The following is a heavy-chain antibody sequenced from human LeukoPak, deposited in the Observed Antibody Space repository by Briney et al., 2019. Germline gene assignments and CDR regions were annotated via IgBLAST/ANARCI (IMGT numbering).Heavy chain of an antibody. V-gene: IGHV1-18*01. D-gene: IGHD1-14*01. J-gene: IGHJ6*02. CDR1: GYSFTSYG. CDR2: ISAYNGNT. Sequence: ASVKVSCKASGYSFTSYGISWVRQAPGQGLEWMGWISAYNGNTNYAQKLQGRVTMPTDTSTSTAYMELRSLRSDDTAVYYCARDRPSLGMDYYYGMDVWGQGTTVTVSS. CDR3: ARDRPSLGMDYYYGMDV.